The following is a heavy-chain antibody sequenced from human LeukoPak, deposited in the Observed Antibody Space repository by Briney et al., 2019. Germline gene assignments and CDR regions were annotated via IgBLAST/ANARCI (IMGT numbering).Heavy chain of an antibody. Sequence: PGGSLRLSCAASGFTFSSYWMSWVRQAPGKGLEWVANIKQDGSEKYYVDSVKGRFTISRDNAKNSLYLQMNSLRAEDTAVYYCASYIDFWSGYYTNYFDYWGQGNLVTVSS. CDR3: ASYIDFWSGYYTNYFDY. CDR1: GFTFSSYW. CDR2: IKQDGSEK. D-gene: IGHD3-3*01. V-gene: IGHV3-7*01. J-gene: IGHJ4*02.